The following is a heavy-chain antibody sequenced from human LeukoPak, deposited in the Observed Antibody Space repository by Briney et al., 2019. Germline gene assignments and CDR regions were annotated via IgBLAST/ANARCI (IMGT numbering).Heavy chain of an antibody. CDR2: ISGSGGRT. Sequence: PGGSLRLSCTASGFTFTDLAMTWVRQAPGKGLEWVSAISGSGGRTYYADSVRGRFTISRDNSNNALYLQMNSLRVEDTAVYYCGKDPNGDYVGAFDMWGQGTMVTVSA. J-gene: IGHJ3*02. D-gene: IGHD4-17*01. V-gene: IGHV3-23*01. CDR1: GFTFTDLA. CDR3: GKDPNGDYVGAFDM.